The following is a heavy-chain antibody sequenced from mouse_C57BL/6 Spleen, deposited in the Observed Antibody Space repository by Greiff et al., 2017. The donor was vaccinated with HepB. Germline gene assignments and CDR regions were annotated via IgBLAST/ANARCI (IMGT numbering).Heavy chain of an antibody. J-gene: IGHJ2*01. D-gene: IGHD2-1*01. Sequence: VKLVESGAELVRPGASVKLSCKASGYTFTDYYINWVKQRPGQGLEWIARIYPGSGNTYYNEKFKGKATLTAEKSSSTAYMQLSSLTSEDSAVYFCAREDGKGGFDYWGQAPLSQSPQ. CDR3: AREDGKGGFDY. CDR2: IYPGSGNT. CDR1: GYTFTDYY. V-gene: IGHV1-76*01.